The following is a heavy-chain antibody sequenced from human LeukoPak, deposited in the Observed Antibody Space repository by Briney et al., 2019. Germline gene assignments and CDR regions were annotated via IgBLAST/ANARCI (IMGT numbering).Heavy chain of an antibody. CDR1: GGTFSSYA. Sequence: SVKVSCKASGGTFSSYAISWVRQAPGQGLEWMGGIIPIFGTANYAQKFQGRVTITADESTSTAYMELSSLRPEDTAVYYCARAESGGQNYDFWSGQDYYYYGMDVWGQGTTVTVSS. CDR2: IIPIFGTA. J-gene: IGHJ6*02. V-gene: IGHV1-69*13. CDR3: ARAESGGQNYDFWSGQDYYYYGMDV. D-gene: IGHD3-3*01.